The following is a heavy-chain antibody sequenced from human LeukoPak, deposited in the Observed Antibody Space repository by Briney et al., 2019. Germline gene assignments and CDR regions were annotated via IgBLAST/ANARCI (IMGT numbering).Heavy chain of an antibody. CDR3: ASLKNYYDSSGYLVTDAFDI. D-gene: IGHD3-22*01. CDR1: GYTFTCYG. V-gene: IGHV1-18*01. Sequence: ASVKVSCKASGYTFTCYGISWVRQAPRQGLEWMGWISSYNGNTNYAQKLQGRVTMTTDTSTSTAYMELRSLKSDDTAVYYCASLKNYYDSSGYLVTDAFDIWGQGTMVTVSS. J-gene: IGHJ3*02. CDR2: ISSYNGNT.